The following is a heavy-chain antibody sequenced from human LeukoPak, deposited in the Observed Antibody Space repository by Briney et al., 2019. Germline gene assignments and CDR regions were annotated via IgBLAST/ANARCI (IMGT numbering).Heavy chain of an antibody. V-gene: IGHV3-21*01. CDR1: GFIFTTYS. J-gene: IGHJ4*02. CDR3: ARIYSGGYYSYDY. CDR2: IDTSSSDI. D-gene: IGHD3-22*01. Sequence: GGSLRLSCAASGFIFTTYSMSWVRQAPGKGLEWVSSIDTSSSDIYYADSVKGRFNVSRDNAKNSLYLQMNSLRAEDTAVYYCARIYSGGYYSYDYWGQGTLVTVSS.